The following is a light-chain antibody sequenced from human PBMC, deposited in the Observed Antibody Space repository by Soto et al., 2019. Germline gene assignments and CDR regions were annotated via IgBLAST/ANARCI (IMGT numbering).Light chain of an antibody. CDR1: QNIGNS. Sequence: EIVMTQFPATLSVSPGERATLFCRASQNIGNSLAWYQQKPGQAPRLLFYRTSSRATGVAAMFSGSGSGTEFTLTISSLQSEDFAVYYCQQYKNWYTFGQGTKLEIK. CDR3: QQYKNWYT. CDR2: RTS. V-gene: IGKV3-15*01. J-gene: IGKJ2*01.